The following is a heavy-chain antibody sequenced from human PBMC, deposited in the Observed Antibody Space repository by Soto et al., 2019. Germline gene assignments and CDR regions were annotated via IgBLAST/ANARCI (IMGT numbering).Heavy chain of an antibody. CDR1: GGTISSYA. V-gene: IGHV1-69*13. CDR3: ARGGTRATVTTWDYYYGMDV. CDR2: IIPIFGTA. D-gene: IGHD4-17*01. J-gene: IGHJ6*02. Sequence: GASVKVSCKASGGTISSYAISWVRQAPGQGLEWMGGIIPIFGTANYAQKFQGRVTITADESTSTAYMELSSLRSEDTAVYYCARGGTRATVTTWDYYYGMDVWGQGTTVTVSS.